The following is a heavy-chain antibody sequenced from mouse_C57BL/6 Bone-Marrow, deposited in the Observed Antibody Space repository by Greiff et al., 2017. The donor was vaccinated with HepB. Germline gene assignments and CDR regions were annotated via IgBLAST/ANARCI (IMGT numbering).Heavy chain of an antibody. J-gene: IGHJ3*01. V-gene: IGHV14-4*01. CDR3: TTLYYYGSSGFAY. Sequence: EVQLQQSGAELVRPGASVKLSCTASGFNIKDDYMHWVKQRPEQGLEWIGGIDPENGDTEYASKFQGKATITADTSSNTAYLQLSSLTSEDTAVYYCTTLYYYGSSGFAYWGQGTLVTVSA. CDR1: GFNIKDDY. D-gene: IGHD1-1*01. CDR2: IDPENGDT.